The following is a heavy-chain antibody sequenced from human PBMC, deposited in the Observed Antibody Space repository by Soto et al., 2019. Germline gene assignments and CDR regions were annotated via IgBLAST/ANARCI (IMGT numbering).Heavy chain of an antibody. Sequence: ASVTVSCTASGYIFTSYDINWVRQAPGQGLEWMGWMNPNSGNTGYAQKLQGRVTMTTDTSTSTAYMELRSLRSDDTAVYYCVKGYSSGWNYFDYWGQGTLVNVSS. V-gene: IGHV1-8*01. CDR2: MNPNSGNT. J-gene: IGHJ4*02. CDR1: GYIFTSYD. CDR3: VKGYSSGWNYFDY. D-gene: IGHD6-19*01.